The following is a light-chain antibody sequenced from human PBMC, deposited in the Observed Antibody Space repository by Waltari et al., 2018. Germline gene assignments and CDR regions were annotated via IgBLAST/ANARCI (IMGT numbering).Light chain of an antibody. Sequence: DIVMTQTPPSLSVSSGQPAPISRQSSPGLLHRDGKTYLYWYLTRPGQSPQLLISEVSSRFSGVPDRFSGSGSGTDFTLKISRVEAEDVGLYYCMQGVHLPLTFGGGTKVEIQ. CDR3: MQGVHLPLT. CDR2: EVS. J-gene: IGKJ4*01. V-gene: IGKV2-29*03. CDR1: PGLLHRDGKTY.